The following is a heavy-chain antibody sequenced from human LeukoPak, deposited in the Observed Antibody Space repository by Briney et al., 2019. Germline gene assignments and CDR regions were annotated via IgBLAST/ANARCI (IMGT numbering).Heavy chain of an antibody. D-gene: IGHD4-23*01. CDR3: ARQVDGGNFDY. Sequence: GESLQISCKGSGYSFTSYWIGWVRQLPGKGPEWMGIINPGDSDTRCSPSFQGQVTISADKSITTAYLQWSSLRASDTAMYYCARQVDGGNFDYWGQGTLVTVSS. CDR1: GYSFTSYW. CDR2: INPGDSDT. J-gene: IGHJ4*02. V-gene: IGHV5-51*01.